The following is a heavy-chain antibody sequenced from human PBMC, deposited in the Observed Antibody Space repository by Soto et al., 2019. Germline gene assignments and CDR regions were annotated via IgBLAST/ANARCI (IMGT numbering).Heavy chain of an antibody. J-gene: IGHJ5*02. CDR2: ISYDGSNK. Sequence: PGGSLRLSCAASGFTFSSYGMHWVRQAPGKGLEWVAVISYDGSNKYYADSVKGRFTISRDNSKNTLYLQMNSLRAEDTAVYYCAKDLDSTGYFDNWSDPWGQGTLVTVSS. CDR3: AKDLDSTGYFDNWSDP. D-gene: IGHD3-22*01. V-gene: IGHV3-30*18. CDR1: GFTFSSYG.